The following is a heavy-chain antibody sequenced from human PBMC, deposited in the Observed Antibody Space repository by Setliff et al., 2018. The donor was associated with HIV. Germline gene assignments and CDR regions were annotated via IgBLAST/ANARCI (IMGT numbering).Heavy chain of an antibody. CDR2: IYYSGST. CDR1: GGSISNSRYY. Sequence: SETLSLTCTVSGGSISNSRYYWSWIRQPPGKGLEWIGSIYYSGSTYYNPSLKRRTTISLDTSMNQFSLKLTSVTAADTAVYYCAREVDVVTTSDAFDIWGQGTMVTVSS. CDR3: AREVDVVTTSDAFDI. V-gene: IGHV4-39*07. J-gene: IGHJ3*02. D-gene: IGHD2-21*02.